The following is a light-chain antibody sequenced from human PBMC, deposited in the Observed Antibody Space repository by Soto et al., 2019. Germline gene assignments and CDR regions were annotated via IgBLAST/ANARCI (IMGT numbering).Light chain of an antibody. V-gene: IGKV3-15*01. CDR3: QQYNNWPSFT. CDR2: GAS. J-gene: IGKJ3*01. Sequence: EIVMTQSPATLSVSPGERATLSCMASQSVSSNLAWYQQKPGQAPRLLIYGASTRATGIPARFSGSGSGTEFTLTISSLQSEDFAVYYCQQYNNWPSFTFGPGTKVDIK. CDR1: QSVSSN.